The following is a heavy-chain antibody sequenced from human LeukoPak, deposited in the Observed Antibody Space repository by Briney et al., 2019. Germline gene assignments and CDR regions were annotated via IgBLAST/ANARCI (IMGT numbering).Heavy chain of an antibody. J-gene: IGHJ3*02. CDR1: GYTFTSYY. V-gene: IGHV1-2*02. CDR2: INPNSGGT. Sequence: ASVKVSCKASGYTFTSYYMHWVRQAPGQGLEWMGWINPNSGGTNYAQKFQGRVTMTRDTSISTAYMELSRLRSDDTAVYYCARDLSHYDISDGDAFDIWGQGTMVTVSS. D-gene: IGHD3-9*01. CDR3: ARDLSHYDISDGDAFDI.